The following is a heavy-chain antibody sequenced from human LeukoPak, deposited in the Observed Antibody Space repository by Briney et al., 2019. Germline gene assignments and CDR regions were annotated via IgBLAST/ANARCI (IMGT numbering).Heavy chain of an antibody. CDR1: GDSFTSYW. Sequence: GESLKIFSWGSGDSFTSYWIGWGSQMPGKGLEWMGIIYPGDCDTRYSPSFQGQVTISADKSISTAYLQGSSLKASDTAMYYCARLRGDIVPFDPWGQGTLVTASS. D-gene: IGHD2-15*01. CDR2: IYPGDCDT. V-gene: IGHV5-51*01. CDR3: ARLRGDIVPFDP. J-gene: IGHJ5*02.